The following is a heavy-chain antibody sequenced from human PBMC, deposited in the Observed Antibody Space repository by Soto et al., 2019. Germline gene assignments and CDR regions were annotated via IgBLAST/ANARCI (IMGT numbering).Heavy chain of an antibody. V-gene: IGHV4-34*01. CDR1: GGSFSGYY. CDR2: INHSGST. J-gene: IGHJ6*03. CDR3: ARAPYYYGSGRYYYYMDV. D-gene: IGHD3-10*01. Sequence: SETLSLTCAVYGGSFSGYYWSWIRQPPGKGLEWIGEINHSGSTNYNPSLKSRVTISVDTSKNQFSLKLSSVTAADTAVYYCARAPYYYGSGRYYYYMDVWGKGTTVTVS.